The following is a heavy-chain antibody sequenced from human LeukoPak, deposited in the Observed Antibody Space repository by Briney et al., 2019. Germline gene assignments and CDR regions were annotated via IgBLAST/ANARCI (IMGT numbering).Heavy chain of an antibody. J-gene: IGHJ5*02. V-gene: IGHV4-4*07. Sequence: PSETLSLTCTVSGGSISSYYWSWIRQPAGKGLEWIGRLSSSGSTYYNPSLKSRVTISVDTSKNQFSLKLSSVTAADTAVYYCARRTDSSGYSVGGFDPWGQGTLVTVSS. CDR2: LSSSGST. CDR1: GGSISSYY. CDR3: ARRTDSSGYSVGGFDP. D-gene: IGHD3-22*01.